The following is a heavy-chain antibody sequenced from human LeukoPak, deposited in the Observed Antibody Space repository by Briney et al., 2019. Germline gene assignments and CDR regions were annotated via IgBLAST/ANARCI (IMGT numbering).Heavy chain of an antibody. CDR3: AKVRLRFLTTPTDAFDI. D-gene: IGHD3-3*01. V-gene: IGHV3-23*01. Sequence: GGSLRLSCAASGFIFSSYAMSWIRQAPGRGLEWVSAISGSGGDTFYAASVKGRFTISRDNSKNTLYLKMNSLRAEDTAVYDCAKVRLRFLTTPTDAFDIWGQGTMVTVSS. CDR2: ISGSGGDT. CDR1: GFIFSSYA. J-gene: IGHJ3*02.